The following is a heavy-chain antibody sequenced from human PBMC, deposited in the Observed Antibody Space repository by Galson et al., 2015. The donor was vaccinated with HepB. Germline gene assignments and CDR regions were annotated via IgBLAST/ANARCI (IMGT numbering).Heavy chain of an antibody. CDR3: ARDCYDNEKVDQGASDI. D-gene: IGHD2-2*01. J-gene: IGHJ3*02. CDR2: ISSSSSYI. Sequence: SLRLSCAASGFTFSSYSMNWVRQAPGKGLEWVSSISSSSSYIYYADSVKGRFTISRDNAKNSLYLQMNSLRAEDTAVYYCARDCYDNEKVDQGASDIWGQGTMVTVSS. V-gene: IGHV3-21*01. CDR1: GFTFSSYS.